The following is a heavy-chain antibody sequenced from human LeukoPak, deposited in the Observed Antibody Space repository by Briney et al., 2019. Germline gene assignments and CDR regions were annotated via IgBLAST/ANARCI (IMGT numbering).Heavy chain of an antibody. D-gene: IGHD3-22*01. J-gene: IGHJ3*02. CDR2: IYYSGNI. CDR1: GGSISSSTYY. Sequence: PSETLSLTCTVSGGSISSSTYYWGWIRQPPGKGLEWIVSIYYSGNIYHNPSLKSRVTVSVDTSKNQFSLKLSSVTAADTAMFYCARVRSGSDAFDIWGQGTMVTVSS. V-gene: IGHV4-39*01. CDR3: ARVRSGSDAFDI.